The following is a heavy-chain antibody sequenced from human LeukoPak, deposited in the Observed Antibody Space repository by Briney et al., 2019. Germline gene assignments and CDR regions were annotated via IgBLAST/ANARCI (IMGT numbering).Heavy chain of an antibody. CDR3: ARVRRDYYYGMDV. D-gene: IGHD3-10*01. J-gene: IGHJ6*02. Sequence: GGSLRLSCAASGFTFSSYAMTWVRQAPGKGLEWVSLISGSIGSTYYAASVKGRFTISRDNSKNTLYLQMNSLRAEDTAVYYCARVRRDYYYGMDVWGQGTTVIVSS. CDR2: ISGSIGST. CDR1: GFTFSSYA. V-gene: IGHV3-23*01.